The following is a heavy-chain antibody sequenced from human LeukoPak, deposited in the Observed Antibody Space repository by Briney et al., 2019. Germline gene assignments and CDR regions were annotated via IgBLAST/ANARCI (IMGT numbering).Heavy chain of an antibody. D-gene: IGHD3-10*01. CDR2: ISSSGSTI. CDR1: GFTFSSYE. J-gene: IGHJ4*02. V-gene: IGHV3-48*03. Sequence: GGSLRLSCAASGFTFSSYEMNWVRQAPGKGLERVSYISSSGSTIYYADSVKGRFTISRDNAKNSLYLQMNSLRAEDTAVYYCARDHSYYYGSGGYEDYWGQGTLVTVSS. CDR3: ARDHSYYYGSGGYEDY.